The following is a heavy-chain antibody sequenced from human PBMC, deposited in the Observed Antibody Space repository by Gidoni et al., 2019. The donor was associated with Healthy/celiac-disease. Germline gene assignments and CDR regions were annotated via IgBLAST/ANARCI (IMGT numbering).Heavy chain of an antibody. D-gene: IGHD3-10*01. CDR3: ATPGRLGRWVGY. CDR1: GGSISSSSYS. CDR2: IYYSGST. Sequence: QLQLQESGPGLVKPAETLSLTCTVAGGSISSSSYSWGWIRQPPGKGLEWIGSIYYSGSTYYNPSLKSRVTISVDTSKNQFSLKLSSVTAADTAVYYCATPGRLGRWVGYWGQGTLVTVSS. V-gene: IGHV4-39*01. J-gene: IGHJ4*02.